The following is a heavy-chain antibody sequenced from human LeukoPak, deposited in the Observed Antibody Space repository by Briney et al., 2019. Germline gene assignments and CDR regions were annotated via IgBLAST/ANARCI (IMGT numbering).Heavy chain of an antibody. V-gene: IGHV3-74*01. Sequence: PGGSLRLSCAASGFTFNNYWMTWVRQAPGKGLVWVSRIASDGSSTTYADSVKGRFSISRDNAKNTLYLQMNSLRVEDTAVYYCARGRPHGNDYWGQGTLVTVSS. CDR3: ARGRPHGNDY. CDR1: GFTFNNYW. J-gene: IGHJ4*02. D-gene: IGHD4-23*01. CDR2: IASDGSST.